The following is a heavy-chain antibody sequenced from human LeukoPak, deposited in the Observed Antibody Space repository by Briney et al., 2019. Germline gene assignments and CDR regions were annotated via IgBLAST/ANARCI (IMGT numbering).Heavy chain of an antibody. V-gene: IGHV4-39*07. CDR2: IYYSGST. CDR3: ARERDYDILTGYYVGGLFDY. CDR1: GGSISSSSYY. D-gene: IGHD3-9*01. J-gene: IGHJ4*02. Sequence: SETLSLTCTVSGGSISSSSYYWGWIRQPPGKGLEWIGSIYYSGSTYYNPSLKSRVTISVDTSKNQFSLKLSSVTAADTAVYYCARERDYDILTGYYVGGLFDYWGQGTLVTVSS.